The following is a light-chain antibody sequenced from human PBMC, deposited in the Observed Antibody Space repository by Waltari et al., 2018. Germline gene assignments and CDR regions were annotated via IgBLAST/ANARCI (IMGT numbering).Light chain of an antibody. J-gene: IGKJ1*01. CDR3: QHYVSLPAT. CDR1: QSVSRS. V-gene: IGKV3-20*01. Sequence: PGERVTLSCRASQSVSRSLAWYQQKPGQAPRLLIFGASNRATGIPDRFSGSGSGTDFSLTISRLEPEDFAVYYCQHYVSLPATFGQETKVEIK. CDR2: GAS.